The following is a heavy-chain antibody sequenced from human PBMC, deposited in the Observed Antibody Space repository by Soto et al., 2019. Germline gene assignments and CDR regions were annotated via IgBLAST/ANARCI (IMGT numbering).Heavy chain of an antibody. J-gene: IGHJ4*02. Sequence: QITLKESGPTLVKPTQTLTLTCTFSGFSLSTSGVGVGWIRQPPGKALEWLALIYWDDDKRYSPSLKSRLTTPKATSKNQVVLTMTNMDPVDTATYYCAHRGDAATLDYWGQGTLVTVSS. CDR2: IYWDDDK. CDR1: GFSLSTSGVG. V-gene: IGHV2-5*02. CDR3: AHRGDAATLDY. D-gene: IGHD6-25*01.